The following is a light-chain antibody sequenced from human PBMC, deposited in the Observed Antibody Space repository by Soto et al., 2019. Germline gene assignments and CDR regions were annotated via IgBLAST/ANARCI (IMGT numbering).Light chain of an antibody. Sequence: DIQMTQSPSSLFASVGDRVTVTCRASQTINNFLNWYHQKPGKAPKLLIYGASTLESGVPSRFSGSGSGTEFTLTISSLQPEDFATYYCQQFHSFSRTFGQGTKVEVK. J-gene: IGKJ1*01. CDR1: QTINNF. CDR2: GAS. V-gene: IGKV1-5*01. CDR3: QQFHSFSRT.